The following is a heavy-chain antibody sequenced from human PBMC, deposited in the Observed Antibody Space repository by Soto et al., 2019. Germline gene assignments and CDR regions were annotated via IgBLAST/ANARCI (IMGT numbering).Heavy chain of an antibody. J-gene: IGHJ4*02. CDR2: IIPIFGTA. CDR1: GGTFSSYA. CDR3: ARSPSDYYDSSGYYHY. V-gene: IGHV1-69*13. D-gene: IGHD3-22*01. Sequence: SVKVSCKASGGTFSSYAISWVRQAPGQGLEWMGGIIPIFGTANYAQKFQGRVTITADESTSTAYMELSSLRSEDTAVYYCARSPSDYYDSSGYYHYWGQGTLVTVSS.